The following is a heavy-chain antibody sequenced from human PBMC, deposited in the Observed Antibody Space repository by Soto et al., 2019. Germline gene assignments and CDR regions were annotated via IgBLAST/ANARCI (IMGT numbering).Heavy chain of an antibody. J-gene: IGHJ5*02. V-gene: IGHV4-30-4*01. D-gene: IGHD6-13*01. CDR1: GGSINSPDYY. CDR2: LYFNGGT. CDR3: ARGISKYSSWYEPHTWFDA. Sequence: SETLSLTCTVSGGSINSPDYYWTWIRQSPGKGLEWIGYLYFNGGTQYNPSLRTPISMSLDTSKKHFSLKMRSVTGADTAVYYCARGISKYSSWYEPHTWFDAWGQGALVTVS.